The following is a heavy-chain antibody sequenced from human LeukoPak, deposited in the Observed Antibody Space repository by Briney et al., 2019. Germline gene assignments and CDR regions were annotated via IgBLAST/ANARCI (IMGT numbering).Heavy chain of an antibody. D-gene: IGHD3-10*01. CDR3: ARLTYYGPTHYFDY. Sequence: PGESLKISCKDSGYTFTNDYIGWVRQLPGKGLEWMGIFHPGDSRNKYSPSFEGQVTISADKSISTAYLQWSSLKASDTAVYYCARLTYYGPTHYFDYWGQGTLVTVSS. CDR2: FHPGDSRN. CDR1: GYTFTNDY. V-gene: IGHV5-51*03. J-gene: IGHJ4*02.